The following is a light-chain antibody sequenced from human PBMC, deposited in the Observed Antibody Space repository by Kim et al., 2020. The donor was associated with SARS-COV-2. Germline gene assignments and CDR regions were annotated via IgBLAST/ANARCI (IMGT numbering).Light chain of an antibody. CDR3: QQNYAIPTT. Sequence: DIQMTQSPSSLSASVGDRVSITCRASETISTYLNWYQQKPGKAPTLLIYAASHLQRGVPSRFTASGSGTDFTLTITSLQPEDVATYYCQQNYAIPTTFGQGTKVDIK. CDR1: ETISTY. J-gene: IGKJ1*01. CDR2: AAS. V-gene: IGKV1-39*01.